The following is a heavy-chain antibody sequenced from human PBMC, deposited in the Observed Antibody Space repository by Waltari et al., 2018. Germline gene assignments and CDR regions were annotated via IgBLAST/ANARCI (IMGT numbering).Heavy chain of an antibody. D-gene: IGHD3-10*01. CDR2: TYDSGTT. CDR3: ARGTMVRGSLVIDYYFDY. V-gene: IGHV4-4*02. J-gene: IGHJ4*02. Sequence: QVQLQESGPGLLRPSGTLSLTCVVSGDSISSSKWLGWVRHSPGTGIEWIGETYDSGTTHYNPSLKNRATIAVDIFNNQFSLTLTSLTAADTAIYYCARGTMVRGSLVIDYYFDYWGLGTLVTVSS. CDR1: GDSISSSKW.